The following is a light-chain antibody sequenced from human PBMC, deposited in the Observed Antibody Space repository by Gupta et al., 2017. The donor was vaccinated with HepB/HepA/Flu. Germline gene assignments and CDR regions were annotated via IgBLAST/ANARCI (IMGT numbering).Light chain of an antibody. V-gene: IGKV1-5*03. CDR2: KAS. Sequence: DIQMTQSPSTLSASVGDRVTITCRASQSMSSWLAWYQQKPGKAPKLLIYKASSLESGVPSRFSGSGSGTEFTLTISSLQPEDFATYHCQQDNSYPYTFGQGTKMEIK. CDR3: QQDNSYPYT. J-gene: IGKJ2*01. CDR1: QSMSSW.